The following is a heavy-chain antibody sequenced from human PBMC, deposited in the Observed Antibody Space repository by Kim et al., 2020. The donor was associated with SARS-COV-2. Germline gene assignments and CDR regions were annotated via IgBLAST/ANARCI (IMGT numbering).Heavy chain of an antibody. D-gene: IGHD2-2*01. CDR3: ARDRLGYCSSTSCLSGFDY. V-gene: IGHV1-69*13. CDR1: GGTFSSYA. Sequence: SVKVSCKASGGTFSSYAISWVRQAPGQGLEWMGGIIPIFGTANYAQKFQGRVTITADESTSTAYMELSSLRSEDTAVYYCARDRLGYCSSTSCLSGFDYWGQGTLVTVSS. J-gene: IGHJ4*02. CDR2: IIPIFGTA.